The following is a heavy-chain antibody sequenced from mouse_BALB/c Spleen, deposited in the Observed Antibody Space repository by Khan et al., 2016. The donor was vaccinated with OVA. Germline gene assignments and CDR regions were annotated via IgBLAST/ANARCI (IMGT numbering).Heavy chain of an antibody. CDR1: GYTFTTYW. CDR3: ARDRIDY. CDR2: VNPTSGFT. J-gene: IGHJ2*01. Sequence: QVQLQQPGAELVKPGASVKMSCKASGYTFTTYWMHWVKQRPGQGLEWIGYVNPTSGFTDYNQKFKDKATLTADKSSSTAYMQLSSLTSDDSAVXYCARDRIDYWGQGTTLTVSS. V-gene: IGHV1-7*01.